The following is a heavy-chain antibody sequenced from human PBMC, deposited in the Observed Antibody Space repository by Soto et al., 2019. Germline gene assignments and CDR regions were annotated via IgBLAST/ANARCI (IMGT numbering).Heavy chain of an antibody. CDR1: GFTFSNYA. CDR2: ISGNGGST. Sequence: PGGSLRLSCAASGFTFSNYAMSWVRQAPGKGLEWVSAISGNGGSTYYADSVKGLFTISRDNSKNTLYLQMNSLRAEDTAVYYCASPSGLTVTGPDYWGQGTLVTVSS. CDR3: ASPSGLTVTGPDY. V-gene: IGHV3-23*01. J-gene: IGHJ4*02. D-gene: IGHD6-19*01.